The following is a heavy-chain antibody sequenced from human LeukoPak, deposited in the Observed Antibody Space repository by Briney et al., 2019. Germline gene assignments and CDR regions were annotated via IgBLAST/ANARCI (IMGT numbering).Heavy chain of an antibody. CDR2: ISSSGSTI. J-gene: IGHJ5*02. CDR3: ARGSTVVTQSS. Sequence: GGSLRLSCAAFGFTFSSYEMNWVRQAPGKGLEWVSYISSSGSTIYYADSVKGRFTISRDNAKNSLFLQMNSLRAEDTAVYYCARGSTVVTQSSWGQGTLVTVSS. CDR1: GFTFSSYE. D-gene: IGHD4-23*01. V-gene: IGHV3-48*03.